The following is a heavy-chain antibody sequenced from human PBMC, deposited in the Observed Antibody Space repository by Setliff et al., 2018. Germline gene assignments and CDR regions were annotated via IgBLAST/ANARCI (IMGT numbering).Heavy chain of an antibody. CDR3: AASVGGAPYYYGLDV. J-gene: IGHJ6*02. CDR2: INSSGGSA. V-gene: IGHV1-46*01. Sequence: ASVKVSCKASGYAFINFYMYWVRQAPGQGLEWMGIINSSGGSASYAPQFQGRITMTRDTSTNTVYMELSSLKSNDTAVYYCAASVGGAPYYYGLDVWGQGTTVTVSS. CDR1: GYAFINFY. D-gene: IGHD2-15*01.